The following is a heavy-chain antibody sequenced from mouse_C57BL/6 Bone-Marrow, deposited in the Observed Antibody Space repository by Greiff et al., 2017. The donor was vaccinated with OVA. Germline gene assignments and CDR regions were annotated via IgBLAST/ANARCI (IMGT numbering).Heavy chain of an antibody. J-gene: IGHJ4*01. CDR3: ASQLLHWAMGD. V-gene: IGHV1-82*01. CDR1: GYAFSSSW. Sequence: QVQLQQSGPELVKPGASVKISCKASGYAFSSSWMNWVKQRPGKGLEWIGRIYPGDGDTNYNGKFKGKATLTADKSSSTAYMQHSSLTSEDSAVCFGASQLLHWAMGDWGQGTSVTVSS. CDR2: IYPGDGDT. D-gene: IGHD1-1*01.